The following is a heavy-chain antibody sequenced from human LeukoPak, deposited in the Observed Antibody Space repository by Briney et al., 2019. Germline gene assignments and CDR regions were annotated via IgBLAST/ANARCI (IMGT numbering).Heavy chain of an antibody. D-gene: IGHD3-10*01. CDR1: GGSISSYY. V-gene: IGHV4-59*08. CDR3: ARHSGDY. J-gene: IGHJ4*02. CDR2: IYYGGST. Sequence: KASETLSLTCTVSGGSISSYYWSWIRQPPGKGLEWIGYIYYGGSTNYNPSLRSRVTISVDTSKNQFSLKLTSMTAADTAVYYCARHSGDYWGQGTLVTVSS.